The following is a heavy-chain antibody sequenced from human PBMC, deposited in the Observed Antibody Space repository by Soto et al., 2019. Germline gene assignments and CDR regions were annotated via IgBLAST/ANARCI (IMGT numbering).Heavy chain of an antibody. Sequence: QMQLVQSGPEVKKPGTSVKVSCKASGFTFTSSAVQWVRQARGQRLEWIGWIVVGSGNTNYAQKFQERVTITRDMSTSTAYMELSSLRSEDTAVYYCAADHSKDDSSGYTKFDYWGQGTLVTVSS. D-gene: IGHD3-22*01. J-gene: IGHJ4*02. CDR3: AADHSKDDSSGYTKFDY. CDR2: IVVGSGNT. CDR1: GFTFTSSA. V-gene: IGHV1-58*01.